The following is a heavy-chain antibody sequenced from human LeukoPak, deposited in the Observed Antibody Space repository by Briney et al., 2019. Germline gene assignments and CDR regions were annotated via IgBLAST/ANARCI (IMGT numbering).Heavy chain of an antibody. CDR1: GGSISSVNYY. CDR3: ARAGYSGSYSYFDY. D-gene: IGHD1-26*01. V-gene: IGHV4-61*02. Sequence: SETLSLTCTVSGGSISSVNYYWSWVRQPAGKGLEWIGRIYTSGSTNYNPSLKSRVTISVDKSKNQFSLKLSSVTAADTAVYYCARAGYSGSYSYFDYWGQGALVTVSS. J-gene: IGHJ4*02. CDR2: IYTSGST.